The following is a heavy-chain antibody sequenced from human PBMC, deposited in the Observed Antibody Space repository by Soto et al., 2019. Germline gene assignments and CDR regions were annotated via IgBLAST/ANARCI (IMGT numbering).Heavy chain of an antibody. J-gene: IGHJ4*02. CDR1: RYIFTAYF. Sequence: QVQLVQSGAEVKKPGASVKVSCKAPRYIFTAYFMHWVRQAPGQGLEWMGWISTFNGNTNYAQRFQGRVTMTIDTSTNTAYMELRSLSSDDTALYYCARLIGYSSGWFDFWGQGTLVTVSS. V-gene: IGHV1-18*04. CDR3: ARLIGYSSGWFDF. D-gene: IGHD6-19*01. CDR2: ISTFNGNT.